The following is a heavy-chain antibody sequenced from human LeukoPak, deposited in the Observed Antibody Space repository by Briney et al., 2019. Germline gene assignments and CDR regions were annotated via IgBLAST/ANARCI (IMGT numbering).Heavy chain of an antibody. CDR2: IDTVGNT. D-gene: IGHD7-27*01. J-gene: IGHJ6*02. CDR3: IRIRTGEHQYGMDV. Sequence: GGSLRLSCVASGFPFSSYDMHWVRQATGKGLDWVSAIDTVGNTYYSGSVKGRFTISRENAKNSLFLQMNSLRDGDTALYYCIRIRTGEHQYGMDVWGQGTTVTVSS. V-gene: IGHV3-13*01. CDR1: GFPFSSYD.